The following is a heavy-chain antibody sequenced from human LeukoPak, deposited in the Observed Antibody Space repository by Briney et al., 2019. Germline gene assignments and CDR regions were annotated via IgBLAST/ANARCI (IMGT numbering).Heavy chain of an antibody. Sequence: PGGSLRLSCAASGLTFDDYGMSWVRQAPGKGLEWVSCISSSSSYIYYTDSVKGRFTISRDNAKNSLTLQMNSLRAEDTAVYYCARDLKYYDSSGFDYWGQGTLVTVSS. CDR1: GLTFDDYG. D-gene: IGHD3-22*01. CDR2: ISSSSSYI. J-gene: IGHJ4*02. CDR3: ARDLKYYDSSGFDY. V-gene: IGHV3-21*01.